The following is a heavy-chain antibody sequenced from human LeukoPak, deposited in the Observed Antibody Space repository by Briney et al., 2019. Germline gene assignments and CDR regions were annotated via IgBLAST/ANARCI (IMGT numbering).Heavy chain of an antibody. CDR1: GYTFTGYY. CDR2: INPNSGGT. Sequence: ASVKVSCKASGYTFTGYYMHWVRQAPGQGLEWMGWINPNSGGTNYAQKFQGRVTMTTDTSTSTAYMELRSLRSDDTAVYYCARAPYDSSGYYNYWGQGTLVTVSS. V-gene: IGHV1-2*02. CDR3: ARAPYDSSGYYNY. D-gene: IGHD3-22*01. J-gene: IGHJ4*02.